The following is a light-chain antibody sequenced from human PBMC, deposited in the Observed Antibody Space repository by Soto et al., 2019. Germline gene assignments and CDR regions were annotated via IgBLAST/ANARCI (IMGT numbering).Light chain of an antibody. CDR3: QQFHTYYS. CDR1: QNINAW. Sequence: DIQMTQSPSPLSASVGYRVTITCRASQNINAWLAWYQQKPGKAPKLLISDASNLESGVSSRFSGSGYGTEFTLTISSLQLDDGAAYDWQQFHTYYSFAHGTNMEIK. J-gene: IGKJ2*01. V-gene: IGKV1-5*01. CDR2: DAS.